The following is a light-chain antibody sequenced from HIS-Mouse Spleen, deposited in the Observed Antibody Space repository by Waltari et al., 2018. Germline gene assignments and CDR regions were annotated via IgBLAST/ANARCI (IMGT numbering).Light chain of an antibody. CDR2: QDS. Sequence: SYELTQPPSVSVSPGQTASITCSGDQLGDKYACWYQQTPGQSPVLVIYQDSKRPAGIPERFSGSNSGNTATLTISGTQAMDEADYYCQAWDSSTAVFGGGTKLTVL. V-gene: IGLV3-1*01. CDR1: QLGDKY. J-gene: IGLJ2*01. CDR3: QAWDSSTAV.